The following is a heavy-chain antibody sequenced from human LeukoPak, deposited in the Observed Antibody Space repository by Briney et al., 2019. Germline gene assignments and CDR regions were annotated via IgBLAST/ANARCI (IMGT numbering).Heavy chain of an antibody. CDR1: GFTFSTYS. CDR2: ISSSSNHI. Sequence: KSGGSLRLSCAASGFTFSTYSMNWVRQGPGKGLEWVSSISSSSNHIYYADSVKGRFTISRDNPKSSLYLQMNSLRAEDTAVYYCASYGSGNHGVSWGQGTLVTVSS. CDR3: ASYGSGNHGVS. V-gene: IGHV3-21*01. J-gene: IGHJ1*01. D-gene: IGHD3-10*01.